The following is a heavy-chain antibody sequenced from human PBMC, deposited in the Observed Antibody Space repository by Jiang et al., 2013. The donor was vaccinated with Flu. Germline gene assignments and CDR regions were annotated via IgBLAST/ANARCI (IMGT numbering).Heavy chain of an antibody. Sequence: TLTLTCTVSGFSLSNARMGVSWIRQPPGKALEWLAHIFSNDEKSYSTSLKSRLTISKDTSKSQVVLTMTNMDPVDTATYYCARSSGSYGYWYFDLWGRGTLVTVSS. J-gene: IGHJ2*01. D-gene: IGHD1-26*01. CDR2: IFSNDEK. CDR1: GFSLSNARMG. CDR3: ARSSGSYGYWYFDL. V-gene: IGHV2-26*01.